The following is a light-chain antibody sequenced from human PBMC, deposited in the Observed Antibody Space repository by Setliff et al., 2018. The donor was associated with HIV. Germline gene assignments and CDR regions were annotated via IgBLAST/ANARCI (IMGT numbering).Light chain of an antibody. J-gene: IGLJ1*01. CDR2: RND. Sequence: SVLTQPPSASGTPGQRVTISCSGGNSNIGSNYVYWYQQLPGTAPKLLIYRNDQRPSGVPDRLFGSKSGTSASLAISGLQSGDEADYYCAAWDDSLNGYVFGTGTRSPS. CDR1: NSNIGSNY. CDR3: AAWDDSLNGYV. V-gene: IGLV1-47*01.